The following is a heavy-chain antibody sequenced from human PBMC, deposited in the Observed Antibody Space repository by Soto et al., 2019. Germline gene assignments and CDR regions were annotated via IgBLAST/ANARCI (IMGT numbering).Heavy chain of an antibody. CDR1: GGSFSGYY. V-gene: IGHV4-34*01. D-gene: IGHD2-2*01. CDR2: INHSGST. CDR3: ARGRYCSSTSCYLHVYGMDV. Sequence: PSETLSLTCAVYGGSFSGYYWSWIRQPPGKGLEWIGEINHSGSTNYNPSLKSRVTISVDTSKNQFSLKLSSVTAADTAVYYCARGRYCSSTSCYLHVYGMDVWGQGTTVTVSS. J-gene: IGHJ6*02.